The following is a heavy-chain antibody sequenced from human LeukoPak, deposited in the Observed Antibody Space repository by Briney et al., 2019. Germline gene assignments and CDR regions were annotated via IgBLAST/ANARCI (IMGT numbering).Heavy chain of an antibody. V-gene: IGHV3-30*18. J-gene: IGHJ3*02. D-gene: IGHD3-3*01. Sequence: GGSLRLSCAASGFTFSSYGMHWVRQAPGKGLEWVAVISYDGSNKYYADSVKGRFTISRDNSKNTLYLQMNSLRAEDTAVYYCAKASLRFLEWFPPDAFDIWGQGTMVTVSS. CDR1: GFTFSSYG. CDR2: ISYDGSNK. CDR3: AKASLRFLEWFPPDAFDI.